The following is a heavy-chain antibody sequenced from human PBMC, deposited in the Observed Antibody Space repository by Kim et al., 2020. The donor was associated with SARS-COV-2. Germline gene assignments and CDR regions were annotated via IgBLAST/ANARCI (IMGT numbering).Heavy chain of an antibody. CDR2: ISYDGSNK. V-gene: IGHV3-30-3*01. Sequence: GGSLRLSCAASGFTFSSYAMHWVRQAPGKGLEWVAVISYDGSNKYYADSVKGRFTISRDNSKNTLYLQMNSLRAEDTAVYYCAGGSAAGRTFDYWGQGTLVTVSS. CDR3: AGGSAAGRTFDY. J-gene: IGHJ4*02. CDR1: GFTFSSYA. D-gene: IGHD6-13*01.